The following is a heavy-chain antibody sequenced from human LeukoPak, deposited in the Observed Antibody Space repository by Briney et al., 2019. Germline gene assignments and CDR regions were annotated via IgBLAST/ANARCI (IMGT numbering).Heavy chain of an antibody. CDR2: INPNSGGT. V-gene: IGHV1-2*06. CDR1: GYTFTGYY. J-gene: IGHJ4*02. D-gene: IGHD3-10*01. CDR3: ARDLYGSGSYYNGDY. Sequence: ASVKVSCKASGYTFTGYYMHWVRQAPGQGLEWIGRINPNSGGTNYAQKFQGRVTMTRDTSISTAYMELSRLRSDDTAVYYCARDLYGSGSYYNGDYWGQGTLVTVSS.